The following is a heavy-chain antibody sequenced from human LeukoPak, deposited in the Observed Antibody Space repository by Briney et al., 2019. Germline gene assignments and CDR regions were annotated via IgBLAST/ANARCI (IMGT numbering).Heavy chain of an antibody. V-gene: IGHV1-69*13. D-gene: IGHD4-11*01. Sequence: ASVKVSCKASGGTFSRYAISWVRQAPGQGLEWMGGISPIFGTVNYAQKFQGRVTITADESTSTAYMEVSSLRSEDTAVYYCASEGDYSTDDYYYGMDVWGQGTTVTVS. J-gene: IGHJ6*02. CDR1: GGTFSRYA. CDR3: ASEGDYSTDDYYYGMDV. CDR2: ISPIFGTV.